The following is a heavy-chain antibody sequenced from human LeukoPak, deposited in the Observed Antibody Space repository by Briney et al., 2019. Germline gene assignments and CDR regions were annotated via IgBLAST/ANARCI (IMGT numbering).Heavy chain of an antibody. CDR2: ISSSSSTI. V-gene: IGHV3-48*01. J-gene: IGHJ4*02. CDR1: GFTFSSYS. Sequence: GGSLRLSCAASGFTFSSYSMNWVRQAPGKGLEWVSYISSSSSTIYYADSVKGRFTISRDNAKNSLYLQMNSLRAEDTAVYYCARVLYGPDYWGQGTLVTVSS. CDR3: ARVLYGPDY. D-gene: IGHD3-10*01.